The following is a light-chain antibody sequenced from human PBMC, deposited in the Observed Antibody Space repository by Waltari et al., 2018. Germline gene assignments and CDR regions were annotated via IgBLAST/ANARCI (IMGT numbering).Light chain of an antibody. CDR3: CSYTGSSTSYG. CDR1: STDLASYNL. CDR2: EAT. V-gene: IGLV2-23*01. J-gene: IGLJ1*01. Sequence: QSALSQPASVSGSPGKSLTLTCTGASTDLASYNLVAWYQDHPNIAPKRIIYEATKRPSGISQRFSGAKSGATASLRISGLQADDEADYYCCSYTGSSTSYGCGGGTKVTVL.